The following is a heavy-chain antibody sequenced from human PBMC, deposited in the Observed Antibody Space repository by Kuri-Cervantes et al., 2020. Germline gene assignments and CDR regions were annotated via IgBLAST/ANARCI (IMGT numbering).Heavy chain of an antibody. D-gene: IGHD2-2*01. V-gene: IGHV4-59*01. CDR3: ARAGYCSSTSCSVLRYFDWSRRGMDV. J-gene: IGHJ6*02. CDR2: NYYSGST. CDR1: GGSISSYY. Sequence: GSLRLSCTVSGGSISSYYWSWIRQPPGKGLEWIGYNYYSGSTNYNPSLKSRVTISVDTSKNQFSLKLSSVTAADTAVYYCARAGYCSSTSCSVLRYFDWSRRGMDVWGQGTTVTVSS.